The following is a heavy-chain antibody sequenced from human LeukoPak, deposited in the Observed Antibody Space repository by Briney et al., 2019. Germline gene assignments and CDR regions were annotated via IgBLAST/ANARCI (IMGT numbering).Heavy chain of an antibody. J-gene: IGHJ4*02. CDR2: IYYSGST. CDR1: VGSISSYY. D-gene: IGHD6-13*01. CDR3: AREGVAAAGKLDY. V-gene: IGHV4-59*01. Sequence: PSETLSLTCTVSVGSISSYYWSWIRQPPGKGLEWIGYIYYSGSTNYNPSLKSRVTISLDTSKNQFSMNLISVTAADTAVYYCAREGVAAAGKLDYWGQGTLVTVSS.